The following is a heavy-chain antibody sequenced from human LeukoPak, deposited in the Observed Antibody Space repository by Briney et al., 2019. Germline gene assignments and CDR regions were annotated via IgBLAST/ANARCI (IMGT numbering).Heavy chain of an antibody. CDR2: IYHSGST. Sequence: KPSETLSLTCTVSGYSISIGYYRGWIRQPPGKGLEWIGNIYHSGSTYYNPSLKSRVTISVATSKNQFSLKLSSVTAADTAVYYCARVDYFDSSGYHYYFDYWGQGTLVTVSS. D-gene: IGHD3-22*01. J-gene: IGHJ4*02. CDR3: ARVDYFDSSGYHYYFDY. CDR1: GYSISIGYY. V-gene: IGHV4-38-2*02.